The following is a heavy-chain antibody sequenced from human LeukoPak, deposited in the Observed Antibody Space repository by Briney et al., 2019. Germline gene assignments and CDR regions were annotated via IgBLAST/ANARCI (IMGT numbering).Heavy chain of an antibody. Sequence: GGSLRLSCAASGCTFSSYAMSWVRQAPGKGLEWVSAISGSGGSTCYADSVKGRFTISRDNSKNTLYLQMNSLRAEDTAVYYCAKDQDFWSGYTRFDYWGQGTLVTVSS. CDR2: ISGSGGST. V-gene: IGHV3-23*01. CDR3: AKDQDFWSGYTRFDY. D-gene: IGHD3-3*01. CDR1: GCTFSSYA. J-gene: IGHJ4*02.